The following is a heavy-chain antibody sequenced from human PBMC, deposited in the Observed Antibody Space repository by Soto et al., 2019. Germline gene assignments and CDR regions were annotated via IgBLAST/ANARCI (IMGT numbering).Heavy chain of an antibody. J-gene: IGHJ4*02. CDR1: GFTLSNYY. V-gene: IGHV3-11*01. CDR3: ARENHGGSPDFDY. Sequence: LRLSCAASGFTLSNYYMSWIRQAPRKGLEWVSYISSSGSTIYYADSVKGRFTISRDNAKNSLYLQMNSLRAEDTAVYYCARENHGGSPDFDYWGKGPLFPVSS. CDR2: ISSSGSTI. D-gene: IGHD2-15*01.